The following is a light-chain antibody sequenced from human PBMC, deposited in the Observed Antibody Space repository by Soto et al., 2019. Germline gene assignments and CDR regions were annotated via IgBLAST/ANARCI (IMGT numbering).Light chain of an antibody. CDR1: QSVSSN. J-gene: IGKJ2*01. V-gene: IGKV3-15*01. CDR3: QHYNNWPYT. CDR2: GAS. Sequence: EIAMTQFPATMSVSPGERATLSCRASQSVSSNLAWYQQKPGQAPRLLIYGASTRATGIPARFSGSGSGTEFTLTISSLQSEDFGVYYCQHYNNWPYTFGQGTKLEIK.